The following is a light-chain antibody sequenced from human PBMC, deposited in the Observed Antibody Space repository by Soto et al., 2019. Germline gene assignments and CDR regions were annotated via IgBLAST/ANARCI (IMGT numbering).Light chain of an antibody. V-gene: IGKV3-11*01. J-gene: IGKJ1*01. CDR3: QQRSIWPPET. CDR2: DAS. Sequence: EIVLTQSPATLSLSPGERATLSCRASQSVSIYVAWYQQKPGQAPRLLIYDASTRATGIPARFSGSGSGTDFTLTISSLEPEDFAVYYCQQRSIWPPETFGQGTKVDIK. CDR1: QSVSIY.